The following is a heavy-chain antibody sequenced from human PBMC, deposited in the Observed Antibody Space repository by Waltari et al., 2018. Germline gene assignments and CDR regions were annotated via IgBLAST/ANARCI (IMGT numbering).Heavy chain of an antibody. D-gene: IGHD3-10*01. Sequence: QVQLVKSGAEVKKPGSSVKVSCKASGGTFSSYTTSWVGQDPGQGLEWMGRIIPILGIANYAQKFQGRVTITADKSTSTAYMELSSLRSEDTAVYYCARDGWFGELPVYYFDYWGQGTLVTVSS. J-gene: IGHJ4*02. CDR1: GGTFSSYT. CDR2: IIPILGIA. CDR3: ARDGWFGELPVYYFDY. V-gene: IGHV1-69*08.